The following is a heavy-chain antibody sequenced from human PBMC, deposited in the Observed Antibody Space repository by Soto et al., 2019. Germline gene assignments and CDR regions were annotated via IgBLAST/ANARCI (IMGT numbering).Heavy chain of an antibody. D-gene: IGHD6-13*01. CDR1: GFTFSDYY. Sequence: GGSLRLSCSASGFTFSDYYMNWIRQAPGKGLEWVSYISGSGISTYYADSVKGRFTISRDNSKNTLYLQMNSLRAEDTAVYYCAKEQKDSSSWSELNYWGQGTLVTVSS. J-gene: IGHJ4*02. CDR3: AKEQKDSSSWSELNY. V-gene: IGHV3-11*01. CDR2: ISGSGIST.